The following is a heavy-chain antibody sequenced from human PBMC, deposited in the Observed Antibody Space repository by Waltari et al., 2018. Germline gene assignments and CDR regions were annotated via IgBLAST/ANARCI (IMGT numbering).Heavy chain of an antibody. CDR2: IYHRGST. Sequence: QLQLQESGSGLVKPSQTLSLTCAASVGSCSGGAYSWSWIRQPPGKGLEWIGYIYHRGSTYYNPSLKSRVTISVDRSKNQFSLKLSAVTAADTAVYYCARDKGYYDSSGYQNWFDPWGQGTLVTVSS. J-gene: IGHJ5*02. D-gene: IGHD3-22*01. CDR3: ARDKGYYDSSGYQNWFDP. CDR1: VGSCSGGAYS. V-gene: IGHV4-30-2*01.